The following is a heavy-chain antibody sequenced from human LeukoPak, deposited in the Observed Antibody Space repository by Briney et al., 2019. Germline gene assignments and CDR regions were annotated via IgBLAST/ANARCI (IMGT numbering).Heavy chain of an antibody. CDR3: ARKRIAAAGGYFDY. V-gene: IGHV1-2*02. D-gene: IGHD6-13*01. Sequence: VKVSCKASGYTFTGYYMHWVRQAPGQGLEWMGWINPNSGGTNYAQKFQGRVTMTRDTSISTAYMELSRLRSDDTAVYYCARKRIAAAGGYFDYWGQGTLVTVSS. CDR2: INPNSGGT. CDR1: GYTFTGYY. J-gene: IGHJ4*02.